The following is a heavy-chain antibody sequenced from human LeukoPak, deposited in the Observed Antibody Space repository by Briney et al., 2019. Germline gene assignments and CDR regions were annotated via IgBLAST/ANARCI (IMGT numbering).Heavy chain of an antibody. CDR1: GGTFSSYA. V-gene: IGHV1-69*05. D-gene: IGHD6-13*01. CDR2: IIPIFGTA. Sequence: SVKVSCKASGGTFSSYAISWVRQAPGQGLERMGGIIPIFGTANYAQKFQGRVTITTDESTSTAYMELSSLRSEDTAVYYCATNPPSGYSSSWLDYWGQGTLVTVSS. CDR3: ATNPPSGYSSSWLDY. J-gene: IGHJ4*02.